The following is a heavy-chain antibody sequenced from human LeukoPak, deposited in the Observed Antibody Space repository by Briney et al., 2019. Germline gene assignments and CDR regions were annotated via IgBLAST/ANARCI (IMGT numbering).Heavy chain of an antibody. J-gene: IGHJ5*02. CDR2: ISSSSSYI. D-gene: IGHD1-26*01. CDR1: GFTFSSYT. CDR3: TLTEWDLKLGS. V-gene: IGHV3-21*04. Sequence: GGSLRLSCAASGFTFSSYTMNWVRQAPGKGLEWVSSISSSSSYIYYADSVKGRFTISRDNAKNSLYLQMNSLKTEDTAVYYCTLTEWDLKLGSWGQGTLVTVSP.